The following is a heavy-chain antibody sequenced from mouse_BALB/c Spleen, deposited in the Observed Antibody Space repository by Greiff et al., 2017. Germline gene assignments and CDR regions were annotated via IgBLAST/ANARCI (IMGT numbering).Heavy chain of an antibody. D-gene: IGHD1-1*01. V-gene: IGHV5-6-3*01. J-gene: IGHJ1*01. Sequence: EVMLVESGGGLVQPGGSLKLSCAASGFTFSSYGMSWVRQTPDKRLELVATINSNGGSTYYPDSVKGRFTISRDNAKNTLYLQMSSLKSEDTAMYYCARDSDYYGSSHQLYWYFDVWGAGTTVTVSS. CDR3: ARDSDYYGSSHQLYWYFDV. CDR1: GFTFSSYG. CDR2: INSNGGST.